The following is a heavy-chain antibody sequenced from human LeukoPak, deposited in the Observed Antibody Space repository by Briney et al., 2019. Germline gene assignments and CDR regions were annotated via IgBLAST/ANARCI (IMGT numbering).Heavy chain of an antibody. CDR3: ARRGSWDYDSSGFDY. Sequence: ASVKVSCKASGYTFTGYYMHWARQAPGQGLEWMGWINPNSGGTNYAQKFQGRVTMTRDTSISTAYMELSRLRSDDTAVYYCARRGSWDYDSSGFDYWGQGTLVTVSS. J-gene: IGHJ4*02. D-gene: IGHD3-22*01. CDR1: GYTFTGYY. V-gene: IGHV1-2*02. CDR2: INPNSGGT.